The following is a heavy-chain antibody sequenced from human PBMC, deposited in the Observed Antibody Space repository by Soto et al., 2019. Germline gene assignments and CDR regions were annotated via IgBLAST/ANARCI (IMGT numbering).Heavy chain of an antibody. V-gene: IGHV4-4*02. Sequence: VQLRESGPGQVKTSGTLSLTCAVSGGSMKTTNWWRWVRQPPAKGLEWIGEVFHSGITRYNPSLKSLATLSVDTSKNQFFLNLASVTAADTAVYYCTKDEAGSPFRYWGQGALVTVSS. CDR2: VFHSGIT. D-gene: IGHD3-10*01. CDR1: GGSMKTTNW. J-gene: IGHJ4*02. CDR3: TKDEAGSPFRY.